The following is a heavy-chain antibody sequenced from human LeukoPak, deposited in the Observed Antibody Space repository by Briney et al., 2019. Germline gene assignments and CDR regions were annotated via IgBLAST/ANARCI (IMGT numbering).Heavy chain of an antibody. J-gene: IGHJ4*02. Sequence: GGSLRLSCAASGFTVSSNYMSWVRQAPGKGLEWVSVIYSGGSTYYADSVKGRFTISRDNSKNTLYLQMNSLRAEDTAVYYCARGGPYYYDSSVPFDYWGQGTLVTVSS. CDR3: ARGGPYYYDSSVPFDY. CDR2: IYSGGST. CDR1: GFTVSSNY. D-gene: IGHD3-22*01. V-gene: IGHV3-53*01.